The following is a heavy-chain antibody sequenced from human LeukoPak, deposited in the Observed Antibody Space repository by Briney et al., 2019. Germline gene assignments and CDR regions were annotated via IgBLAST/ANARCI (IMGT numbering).Heavy chain of an antibody. J-gene: IGHJ4*02. V-gene: IGHV3-48*01. D-gene: IGHD3-16*01. CDR1: GFIFSSYT. CDR2: ISSTSSTI. CDR3: ARGSIDGGYYFDY. Sequence: GGSLRLSCAASGFIFSSYTMNWVRQAPGKGLEWVSYISSTSSTIYYGDSVKGRFTISRDNAKNSLYLQINSLRAEDTAVYYYARGSIDGGYYFDYWGQGTLVTVSS.